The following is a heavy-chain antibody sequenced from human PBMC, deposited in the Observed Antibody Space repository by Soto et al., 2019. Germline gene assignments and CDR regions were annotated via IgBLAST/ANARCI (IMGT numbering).Heavy chain of an antibody. D-gene: IGHD1-1*01. CDR1: GGFVTSGSYY. J-gene: IGHJ3*02. CDR2: MSHSGGT. V-gene: IGHV4-34*01. CDR3: ARVERGTATTVVDAFDI. Sequence: QVQLQQWGAGLLKPSETLSLTCAVYGGFVTSGSYYWSWIRQPPGKGLEWIGEMSHSGGTHFNPSHKRRVPISVHTSKNQFTLKMSSVTAADTALYYCARVERGTATTVVDAFDIWGPGTMVTVSS.